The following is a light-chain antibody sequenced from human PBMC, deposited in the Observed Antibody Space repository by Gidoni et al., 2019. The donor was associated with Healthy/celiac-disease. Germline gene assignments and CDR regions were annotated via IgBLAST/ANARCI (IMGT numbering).Light chain of an antibody. J-gene: IGLJ3*02. CDR2: GNS. Sequence: SVLTQPPSVSPAPGQGVTISCTGSSSNIGAGYDVPWYQQLPGTAPNLLIYGNSNRPSGVPDRFSGSKSGTSASLAITGLQAEDEADYYCQSYDSSLIGVFGGGTKLTVL. V-gene: IGLV1-40*01. CDR1: SSNIGAGYD. CDR3: QSYDSSLIGV.